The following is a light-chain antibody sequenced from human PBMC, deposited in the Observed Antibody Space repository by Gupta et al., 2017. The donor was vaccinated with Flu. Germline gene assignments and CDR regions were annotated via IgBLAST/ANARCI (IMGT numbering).Light chain of an antibody. CDR1: SLKSYY. CDR2: GEN. V-gene: IGLV3-19*01. J-gene: IGLJ2*01. CDR3: NSRDSSGRHVV. Sequence: SSALTQDPAVSVALGQTVRITCQGDSLKSYYASWYQQKPRQAPVLVIYGENNRPSGIPVRFSGSSSGNTASLTITGAQAEDEADYYCNSRDSSGRHVVFGGGTKLTVL.